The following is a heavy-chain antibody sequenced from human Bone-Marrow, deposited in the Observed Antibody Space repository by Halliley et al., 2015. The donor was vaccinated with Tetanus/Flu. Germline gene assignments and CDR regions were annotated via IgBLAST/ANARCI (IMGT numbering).Heavy chain of an antibody. D-gene: IGHD2-15*01. CDR2: IFRTGST. CDR3: ARGIADGPRRFTGMDV. J-gene: IGHJ6*02. CDR1: GGSISSGVYY. Sequence: SLTCSVSGGSISSGVYYWTWIRQRPGKGLEWIGNIFRTGSTNYNPSLKSLVTISVEIFKNQFSLKLKSATAADTAVYYCARGIADGPRRFTGMDVWGQGTTVTVAS. V-gene: IGHV4-31*01.